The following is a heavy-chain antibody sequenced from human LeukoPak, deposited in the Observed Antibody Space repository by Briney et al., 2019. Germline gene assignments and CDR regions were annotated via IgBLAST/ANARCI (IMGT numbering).Heavy chain of an antibody. Sequence: PSETLSLTCTVSGYSISSGYFWGWMRQPPGKGLEWIGYIYYSGSTYYNPSLKSRVTISVDTSKKQFSLRLTSVTAADTAVYYCARDSSGYYGSFEPWGRGAQVTVSS. J-gene: IGHJ5*02. D-gene: IGHD3-22*01. CDR1: GYSISSGYF. CDR3: ARDSSGYYGSFEP. V-gene: IGHV4-38-2*02. CDR2: IYYSGST.